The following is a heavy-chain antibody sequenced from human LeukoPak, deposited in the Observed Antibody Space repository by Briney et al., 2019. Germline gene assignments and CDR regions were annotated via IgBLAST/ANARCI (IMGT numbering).Heavy chain of an antibody. J-gene: IGHJ4*02. CDR2: IIPIFGTA. CDR1: GGTFSSYA. D-gene: IGHD4-17*01. V-gene: IGHV1-69*13. Sequence: SVKVSCTASGGTFSSYAISWVRQAPGQGLEWMGGIIPIFGTANYAQKFQVRVTITADESTSTAYMELSSLRSEDTDVYYCASSPYGDYYYFDYWGQGTLVTVSS. CDR3: ASSPYGDYYYFDY.